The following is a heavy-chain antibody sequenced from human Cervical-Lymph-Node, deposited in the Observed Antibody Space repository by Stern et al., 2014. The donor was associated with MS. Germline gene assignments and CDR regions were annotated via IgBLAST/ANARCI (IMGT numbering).Heavy chain of an antibody. D-gene: IGHD1-26*01. CDR2: ISYDGRDK. V-gene: IGHV3-30*04. J-gene: IGHJ4*02. CDR3: AKGGSGSYVD. Sequence: VQLVESGGGVVQPGRSLRLSCEASGFVFRRYALHWVRQAPGKGLEWVALISYDGRDKYYTDSVKGRFTVSRDNSNNTVDLEMNSLRLEDTAVYYCAKGGSGSYVDWGQGSLVTVSS. CDR1: GFVFRRYA.